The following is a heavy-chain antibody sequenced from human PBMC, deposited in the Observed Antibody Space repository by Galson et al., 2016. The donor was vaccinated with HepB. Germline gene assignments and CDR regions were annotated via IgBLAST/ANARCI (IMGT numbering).Heavy chain of an antibody. J-gene: IGHJ4*02. D-gene: IGHD6-6*01. CDR2: INHGGSEK. V-gene: IGHV3-7*03. CDR1: GFNFRTYW. CDR3: ARHSISPGDY. Sequence: SLRLSCAASGFNFRTYWMSWVRQAPGKGLEWVAYINHGGSEKYYVDSVKGRFTISRDNAKNSLYLQMNSLRAEDTAVYYCARHSISPGDYWGQGTLVTVSS.